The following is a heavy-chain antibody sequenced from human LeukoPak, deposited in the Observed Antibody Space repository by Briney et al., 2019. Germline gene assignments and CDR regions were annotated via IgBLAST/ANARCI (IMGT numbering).Heavy chain of an antibody. CDR1: GFTFISYC. V-gene: IGHV3-21*01. CDR2: ITSSSSDI. D-gene: IGHD3-9*01. Sequence: GGSLRLSCAASGFTFISYCMNWVRQAPGKGLEWVSSITSSSSDIYYADSVKGRFTISRDNAKSSLYLQMNSLRAEDTAVYYCARVPLGGGILTGYSLYYFDYWGQGTLVTVSS. CDR3: ARVPLGGGILTGYSLYYFDY. J-gene: IGHJ4*02.